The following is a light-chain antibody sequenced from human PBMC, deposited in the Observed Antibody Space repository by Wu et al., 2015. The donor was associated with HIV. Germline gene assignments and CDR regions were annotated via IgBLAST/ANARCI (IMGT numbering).Light chain of an antibody. Sequence: EIVLTQSPGTLSLSPGEWATLSCRASHIVTDNYLAWYQQKPGQTPRLLIFGAVTRPTGIPARFRGSGSGTEFTLTISSLQSEDFAVYYCQQYNNWPPYSFGQGTKLEIK. CDR1: HIVTDN. V-gene: IGKV3-15*01. CDR3: QQYNNWPPYS. CDR2: GAV. J-gene: IGKJ2*03.